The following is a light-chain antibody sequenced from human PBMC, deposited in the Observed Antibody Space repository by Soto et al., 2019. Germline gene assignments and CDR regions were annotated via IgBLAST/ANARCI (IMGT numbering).Light chain of an antibody. V-gene: IGKV1-39*01. Sequence: EIHMTQSPSSLSASVGDRVTIACRASQRIDNCINWYQQKPGKAPDLLIYAASNLQGGVPSRFSGSGSGTDFTLTISSLQPEDFATYYCQQTYSTLFTFGQGTRLE. CDR1: QRIDNC. J-gene: IGKJ5*01. CDR3: QQTYSTLFT. CDR2: AAS.